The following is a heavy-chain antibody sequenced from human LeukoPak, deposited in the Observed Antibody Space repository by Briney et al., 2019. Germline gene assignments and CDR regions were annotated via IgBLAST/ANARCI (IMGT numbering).Heavy chain of an antibody. D-gene: IGHD2-2*01. Sequence: SETLSLTCTDSGGSISIYYWSWVRQPPGKGLEWMGYVYNSGNTDYNPSLKSRVTISADTSKNQFSLKLTSVTSADTAVYYCARDGPAYTSRWYDYYYGLDVWGQGTTVTVSS. CDR3: ARDGPAYTSRWYDYYYGLDV. V-gene: IGHV4-59*01. CDR1: GGSISIYY. CDR2: VYNSGNT. J-gene: IGHJ6*02.